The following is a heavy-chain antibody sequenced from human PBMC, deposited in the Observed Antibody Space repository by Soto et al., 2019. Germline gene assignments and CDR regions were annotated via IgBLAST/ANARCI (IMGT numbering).Heavy chain of an antibody. CDR3: NSHPSQTGV. Sequence: GGSLRLSCAASGFTVSSNYMSWVRQAPGKGLGWVSSVYSDGGTTDYAAPVKGRFTISRDDSKNTLYLQMNSLKTEDTAVYYCNSHPSQTGVWGQGTTVTVSS. CDR2: VYSDGGTT. J-gene: IGHJ6*02. CDR1: GFTVSSNY. V-gene: IGHV3-15*01.